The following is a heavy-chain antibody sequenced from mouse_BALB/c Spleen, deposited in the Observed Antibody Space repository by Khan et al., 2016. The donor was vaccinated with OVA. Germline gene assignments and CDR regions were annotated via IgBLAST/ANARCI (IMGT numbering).Heavy chain of an antibody. CDR2: IDPPNGNT. V-gene: IGHV14-3*02. CDR1: GFNIKDTY. Sequence: EVQLQQSGAELVKPGASVKLSCTASGFNIKDTYMHWLKQWPEQGLEWIGRIDPPNGNTKYDPKFQGKATITADTSSNTPYLHLSSLKSKDTAVCDCAKMAANWGQGTTLTVSS. J-gene: IGHJ2*01. CDR3: AKMAAN.